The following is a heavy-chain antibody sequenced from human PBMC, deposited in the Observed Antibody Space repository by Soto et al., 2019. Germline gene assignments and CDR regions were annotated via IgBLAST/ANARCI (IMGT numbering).Heavy chain of an antibody. CDR2: SIGTSGNT. J-gene: IGHJ4*02. V-gene: IGHV3-23*01. CDR1: GYTFSSNA. D-gene: IGHD6-19*01. CDR3: ARRSSGRTYSFDF. Sequence: EVQLLESGGRLVQPGGSLRLSCAASGYTFSSNAMSWVRQAPGKGLEWVSSIGTSGNTYYPDSVQGRFTISRDISKNSLYLQMNSLRVEGTAVYYCARRSSGRTYSFDFWGQGTLVTVSS.